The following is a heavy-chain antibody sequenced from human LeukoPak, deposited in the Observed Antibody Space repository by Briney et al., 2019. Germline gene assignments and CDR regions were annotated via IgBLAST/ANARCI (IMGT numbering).Heavy chain of an antibody. CDR1: GYSISSGYY. D-gene: IGHD6-13*01. CDR2: IYHSGSA. V-gene: IGHV4-38-2*02. Sequence: PSETLSLTCTVSGYSISSGYYWGWIRQPPGKGLEWIGSIYHSGSAYYNPSLKSRVTISVDTSKNQLSLKLSSVTAADTAVYYCARGIPPAGHGEAFDYWGQGTLVTVSS. CDR3: ARGIPPAGHGEAFDY. J-gene: IGHJ4*02.